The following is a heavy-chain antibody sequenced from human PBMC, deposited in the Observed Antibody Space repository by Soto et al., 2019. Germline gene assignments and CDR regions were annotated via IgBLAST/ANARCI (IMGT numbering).Heavy chain of an antibody. D-gene: IGHD3-16*02. V-gene: IGHV1-3*01. CDR1: GYTFTSYA. J-gene: IGHJ5*02. CDR3: ARCGAGDQGESSS. Sequence: ASVKVSCKASGYTFTSYAMHWVRQAPGQRLEWMGWINAGNGNTKYSQKFQGRVTITRYTSASTAYMELSSLRSEDTAVCSCARCGAGDQGESSSWGQGTLVTVSS. CDR2: INAGNGNT.